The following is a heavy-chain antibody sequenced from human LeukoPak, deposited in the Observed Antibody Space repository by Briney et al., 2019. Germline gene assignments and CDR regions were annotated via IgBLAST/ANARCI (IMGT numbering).Heavy chain of an antibody. Sequence: GASVKVSCKASGYTFTSYDINWVRQATGQGLEWMGWMNPNSGNTGYAQKFQGRVTMTRNTSISTAYMELSSLRSEDTAVYYCARGSHMRSSSSTWFDPWGQGTLVTVSS. J-gene: IGHJ5*02. V-gene: IGHV1-8*01. D-gene: IGHD6-6*01. CDR2: MNPNSGNT. CDR3: ARGSHMRSSSSTWFDP. CDR1: GYTFTSYD.